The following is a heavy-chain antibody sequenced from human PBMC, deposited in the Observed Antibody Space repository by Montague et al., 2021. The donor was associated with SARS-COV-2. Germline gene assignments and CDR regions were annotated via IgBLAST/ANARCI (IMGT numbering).Heavy chain of an antibody. CDR2: IFKNGDN. J-gene: IGHJ6*02. CDR3: ARYYERSLDV. CDR1: GGSITNDD. D-gene: IGHD3-16*01. V-gene: IGHV4-59*08. Sequence: SETLSLTCTVSGGSITNDDWSWIRQPPGKGLERIVNIFKNGDNDYDPSLRSRVTISVETSKSQFSLKVTSVTAADTAAYYCARYYERSLDVWGQGTTVTVCS.